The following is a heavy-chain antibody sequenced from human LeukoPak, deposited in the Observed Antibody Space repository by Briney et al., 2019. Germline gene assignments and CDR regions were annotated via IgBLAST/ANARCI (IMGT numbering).Heavy chain of an antibody. J-gene: IGHJ4*02. CDR1: GGTFSGYA. CDR2: IIPIFGTA. Sequence: SVKVSCKASGGTFSGYAISWVRQAPGQGLEWMGRIIPIFGTANYARKFQGRVTITADKSTSTAYMELSSLRSEDTAVYYCARDWSESTGWFYFDYWGQGTLVTVSS. D-gene: IGHD6-19*01. CDR3: ARDWSESTGWFYFDY. V-gene: IGHV1-69*06.